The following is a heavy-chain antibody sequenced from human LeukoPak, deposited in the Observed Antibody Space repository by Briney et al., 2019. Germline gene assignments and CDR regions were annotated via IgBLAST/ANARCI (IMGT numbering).Heavy chain of an antibody. J-gene: IGHJ4*02. Sequence: GASVKVSCKASGYRFISNYIQWVRQAPGLGPEWMGWMHPGNGNTRYAEKFQGRVTMTRDTPINTAYMDLRSLRSGDTAVYYCAREGSYCVGGDCYSFDFWGQGTLITVSS. V-gene: IGHV1-2*02. CDR2: MHPGNGNT. D-gene: IGHD2-21*02. CDR3: AREGSYCVGGDCYSFDF. CDR1: GYRFISNY.